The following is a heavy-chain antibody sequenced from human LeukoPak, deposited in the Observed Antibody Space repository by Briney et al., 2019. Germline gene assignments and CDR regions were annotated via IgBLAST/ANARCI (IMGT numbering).Heavy chain of an antibody. Sequence: ASVKISCKASGYTFTGYYVHWVRQAPGQGLEWIGWIDPNSGDTYHAQKFQGRVTMTRDTSITTAYMELSRLRSDDTAVYYCARDDGYDFWSGSNYYYYGMDVWGQGTTVTVSS. CDR1: GYTFTGYY. V-gene: IGHV1-2*02. CDR3: ARDDGYDFWSGSNYYYYGMDV. D-gene: IGHD3-3*01. J-gene: IGHJ6*02. CDR2: IDPNSGDT.